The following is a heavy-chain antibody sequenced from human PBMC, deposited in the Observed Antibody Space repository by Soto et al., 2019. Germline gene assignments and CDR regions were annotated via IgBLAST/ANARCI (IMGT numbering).Heavy chain of an antibody. CDR2: ISYDGSNK. CDR3: AKDRIRERQQLVEYYGMDV. J-gene: IGHJ6*02. CDR1: GFTFSSYG. D-gene: IGHD6-13*01. V-gene: IGHV3-30*18. Sequence: GGSLTLSCAASGFTFSSYGMHWVRQAPGKGLEWVAVISYDGSNKYYADSVKGRFTISRDNSKNTLYLQMNSLRAEDTAVYYCAKDRIRERQQLVEYYGMDVWGQGTTVTVSS.